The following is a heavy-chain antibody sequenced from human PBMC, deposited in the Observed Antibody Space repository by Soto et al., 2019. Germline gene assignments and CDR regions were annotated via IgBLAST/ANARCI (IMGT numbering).Heavy chain of an antibody. CDR3: AREQWPLLFDY. J-gene: IGHJ4*02. CDR2: IWYDGSNK. D-gene: IGHD6-19*01. Sequence: QVQLVEPGGGVVQPGRSLRLSCAASGFTFSSYGMHWVRQAPGKGLEWVAVIWYDGSNKYYADSVKGRFTISRDNSKNTLYLQMNSLRAEDTAVYYCAREQWPLLFDYWGQGTLVTVSS. CDR1: GFTFSSYG. V-gene: IGHV3-33*01.